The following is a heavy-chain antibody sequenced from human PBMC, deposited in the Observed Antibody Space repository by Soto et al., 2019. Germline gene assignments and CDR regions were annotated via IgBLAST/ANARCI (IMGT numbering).Heavy chain of an antibody. Sequence: PSETLSLTCAVSGGSISSSDWWSWVRQPPGKGLEWIGEIYHSGSTNYNPSLKSRVTISVDKSKNQFSLKLSSVTAADTAVYYCARGDTPPLLGNWFAPWGQGTLVTVSS. D-gene: IGHD5-18*01. J-gene: IGHJ5*02. CDR3: ARGDTPPLLGNWFAP. CDR1: GGSISSSDW. V-gene: IGHV4-4*02. CDR2: IYHSGST.